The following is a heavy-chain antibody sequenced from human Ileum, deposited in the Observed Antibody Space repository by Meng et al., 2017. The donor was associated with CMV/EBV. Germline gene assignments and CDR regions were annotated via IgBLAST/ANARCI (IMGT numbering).Heavy chain of an antibody. CDR2: INTTTGKP. V-gene: IGHV7-4-1*02. J-gene: IGHJ4*02. CDR1: GYSSTSNN. D-gene: IGHD1-1*01. CDR3: ARDGLNERFFDY. Sequence: SCKAAGYSSTSNNLIWVRQAPGQGPEWMGWINTTTGKPTYARDFTGRFVFSLDTSVSTAYLQISNLKAEDTAVYYCARDGLNERFFDYWGQGTLVTVSS.